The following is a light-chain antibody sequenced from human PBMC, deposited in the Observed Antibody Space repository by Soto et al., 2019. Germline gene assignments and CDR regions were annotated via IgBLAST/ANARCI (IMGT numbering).Light chain of an antibody. CDR3: QQYGSSPLT. CDR2: GAS. V-gene: IGKV3-20*01. CDR1: QSVSSNY. J-gene: IGKJ4*01. Sequence: EIVLTQAPGTLSLSPGERDTLSCRASQSVSSNYLAWYQQKPGQAPRLLIAGASSRATGIPDRFSGGGSGTDFTLTISRLEPEDFAVYYCQQYGSSPLTFGGGTNVEI.